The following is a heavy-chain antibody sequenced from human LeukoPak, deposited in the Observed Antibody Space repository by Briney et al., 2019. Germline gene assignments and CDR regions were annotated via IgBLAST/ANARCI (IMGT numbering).Heavy chain of an antibody. CDR2: INHSGST. CDR1: GGSLSGYY. V-gene: IGHV4-34*01. CDR3: ARVRPAASIVVVAAHDAFDI. Sequence: SETLSLTCAVYGGSLSGYYWSWIRQPPGKGLEWIGEINHSGSTNYNPSLKSRVTISVDTSKNQLSLKLSSVTAADTAVYYYARVRPAASIVVVAAHDAFDIWGQGTMVTVSS. J-gene: IGHJ3*02. D-gene: IGHD2-15*01.